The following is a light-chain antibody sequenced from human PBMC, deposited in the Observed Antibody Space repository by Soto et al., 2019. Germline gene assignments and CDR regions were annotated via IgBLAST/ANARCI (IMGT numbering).Light chain of an antibody. J-gene: IGKJ2*01. V-gene: IGKV1-39*01. CDR3: QQSYSTPPGAYT. CDR1: QSISSY. CDR2: AAF. Sequence: DIQMTQSPSSLSSSVRDRVTITCRASQSISSYLNWYQQKPGKAPKLLIYAAFSLQSGVPSRFSGSGSGTDFTLTISSLQPEDFATYYYQQSYSTPPGAYTFGQGTKVDIK.